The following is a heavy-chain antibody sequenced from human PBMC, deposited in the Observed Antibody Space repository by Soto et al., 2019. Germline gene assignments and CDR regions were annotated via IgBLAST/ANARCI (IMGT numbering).Heavy chain of an antibody. CDR1: GFTFSSYS. D-gene: IGHD3-10*01. J-gene: IGHJ4*02. CDR3: AKKVNSGPGSQYFDY. Sequence: GGSLRLSCAASGFTFSSYSMSWVRQAPGKGLEWVSGFRSGGDDGTTYYADSVKGRFTISRDNSKNTLFLQMDSLRAEDTAIYYCAKKVNSGPGSQYFDYWGQGTLVTVSS. CDR2: FRSGGDDGTT. V-gene: IGHV3-23*01.